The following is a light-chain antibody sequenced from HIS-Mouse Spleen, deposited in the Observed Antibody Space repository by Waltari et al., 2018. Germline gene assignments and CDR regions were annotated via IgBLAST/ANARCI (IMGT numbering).Light chain of an antibody. CDR3: CSYAGSYNWV. Sequence: QSALTQPRSVSGSPGPSVTISCPGPSSAAGGYNYVSCYQQHPGKAPKLMIYDVSQRPSGVPDRFSGSKSGNTASLTISGLQAEDEADYYCCSYAGSYNWVFGGGTKLTVL. J-gene: IGLJ3*02. CDR2: DVS. V-gene: IGLV2-11*01. CDR1: SSAAGGYNY.